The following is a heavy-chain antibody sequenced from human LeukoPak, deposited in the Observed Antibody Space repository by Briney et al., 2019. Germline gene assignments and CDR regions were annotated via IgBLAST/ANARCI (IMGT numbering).Heavy chain of an antibody. CDR3: AKDYSSGWCLDY. D-gene: IGHD6-19*01. V-gene: IGHV3-23*01. CDR2: ISGRGGYT. Sequence: TGGSLRLSCAASGFTFSSYAMSWVRQAPGEGLEWVSGISGRGGYTYYADSVKGRFTISRDNSKNTLYLQMNSLTVEDTAVYYCAKDYSSGWCLDYWGQGSLVTVSS. J-gene: IGHJ4*01. CDR1: GFTFSSYA.